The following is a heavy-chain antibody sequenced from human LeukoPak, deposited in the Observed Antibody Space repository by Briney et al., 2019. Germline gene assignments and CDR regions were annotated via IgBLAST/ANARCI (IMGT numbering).Heavy chain of an antibody. D-gene: IGHD3-10*01. CDR3: ARGERSLWFGF. V-gene: IGHV4-59*12. CDR1: GGSIRNYY. Sequence: SQTLSLTCTVSGGSIRNYYWSWIRQSPGRGLEWIGDISDSGRTSYNPSLMSRVTISVDTSKNQFSLKLSSVTAADTAVYYCARGERSLWFGFWGQGTLVTVSS. J-gene: IGHJ4*02. CDR2: ISDSGRT.